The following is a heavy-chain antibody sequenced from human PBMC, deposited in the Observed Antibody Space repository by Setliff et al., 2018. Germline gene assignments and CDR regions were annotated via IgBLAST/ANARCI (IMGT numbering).Heavy chain of an antibody. CDR2: INSDGSST. V-gene: IGHV3-74*01. D-gene: IGHD3-3*01. Sequence: GGSLRLSCGASGFTFSSYWMHWVRQAPGKGLVWVSRINSDGSSTSYADSVKGRFTISRDNAKNTLYLQMNSLRAEDTAVYYCARDGGLLQFLEWSRSYMDVWGKGTTVTVSS. CDR3: ARDGGLLQFLEWSRSYMDV. J-gene: IGHJ6*03. CDR1: GFTFSSYW.